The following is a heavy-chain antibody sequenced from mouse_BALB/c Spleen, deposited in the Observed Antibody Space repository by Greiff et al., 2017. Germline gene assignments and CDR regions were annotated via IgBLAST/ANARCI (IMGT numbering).Heavy chain of an antibody. CDR2: IWGGGST. CDR1: GFSLSRYS. J-gene: IGHJ4*01. V-gene: IGHV2-6-4*01. Sequence: VKLMESGPGLVAPSQSLSITCTVSGFSLSRYSVHWVRQPPGKGLEWLGMIWGGGSTDYNSALKSRLSISKDNSKSQVFLKMNSLQTDDTAMYYCAREGDYGNPYYAMDYWGQGTSVTVSS. D-gene: IGHD2-1*01. CDR3: AREGDYGNPYYAMDY.